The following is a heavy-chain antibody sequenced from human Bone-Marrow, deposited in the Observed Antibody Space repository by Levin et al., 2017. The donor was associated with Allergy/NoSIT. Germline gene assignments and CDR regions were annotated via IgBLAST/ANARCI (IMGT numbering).Heavy chain of an antibody. CDR3: ARLPLLLWFGRGWFDP. Sequence: SQTLSLTCAVYGGSFRGYYWSWIRPPPGKGLEWIGEINHSGSTNYNPSLKSRVTISVDTSKNQFSLKLSSVTAADTAVYYCARLPLLLWFGRGWFDPWGQGTLVTVSS. J-gene: IGHJ5*02. CDR2: INHSGST. D-gene: IGHD3-10*01. CDR1: GGSFRGYY. V-gene: IGHV4-34*01.